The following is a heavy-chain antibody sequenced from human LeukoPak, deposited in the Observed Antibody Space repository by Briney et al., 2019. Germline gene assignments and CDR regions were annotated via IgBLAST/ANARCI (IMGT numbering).Heavy chain of an antibody. CDR2: INPNSGGT. V-gene: IGHV1-2*06. CDR3: ARDYSEVSPFDY. Sequence: ASVKVSCKASGYTFTGYYMHWVRQAPGQGLEWMGRINPNSGGTNYAQKFQGRVTMTRDTSTSTVYMELSSLRSEDTAVYYCARDYSEVSPFDYWGQGTLVTVSS. D-gene: IGHD1-26*01. CDR1: GYTFTGYY. J-gene: IGHJ4*02.